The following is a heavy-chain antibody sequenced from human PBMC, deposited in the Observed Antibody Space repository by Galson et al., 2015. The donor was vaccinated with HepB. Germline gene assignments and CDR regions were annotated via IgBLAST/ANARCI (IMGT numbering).Heavy chain of an antibody. Sequence: SLRLSCAASGFAFSSYSMHWVRQAPGKGLEWISYISSGSSNKNYADSVKGRFTISRDNGKNSLYLQMSSLRDEDTAVYYCARGYSGYDSCDYWGQGTRVTVSS. V-gene: IGHV3-48*02. J-gene: IGHJ4*02. D-gene: IGHD5-12*01. CDR3: ARGYSGYDSCDY. CDR2: ISSGSSNK. CDR1: GFAFSSYS.